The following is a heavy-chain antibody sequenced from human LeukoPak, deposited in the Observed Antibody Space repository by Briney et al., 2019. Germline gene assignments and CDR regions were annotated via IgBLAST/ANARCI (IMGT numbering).Heavy chain of an antibody. V-gene: IGHV4-39*01. Sequence: SETLSLTCTVSGGSISSSSYYWGWIRQPPGKGLEWIGSIYYSGSTYYNPSLKSRVTISVDTSKNQFSLKLSSVTAADTAVYYCARVRGRLSWFDPWGQGTLVTVSS. D-gene: IGHD2-15*01. CDR3: ARVRGRLSWFDP. J-gene: IGHJ5*02. CDR2: IYYSGST. CDR1: GGSISSSSYY.